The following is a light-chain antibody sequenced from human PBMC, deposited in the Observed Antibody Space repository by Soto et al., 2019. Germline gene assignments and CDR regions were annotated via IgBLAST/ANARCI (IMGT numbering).Light chain of an antibody. V-gene: IGKV3-11*01. CDR2: GAS. CDR3: QQRIDWPLT. J-gene: IGKJ4*01. CDR1: QSVSID. Sequence: IVMTKSPATLSVSPAARATPSCRASQSVSIDLAWYQQTPGQAPRLLIYGASTMATGIPARFSGSGSGTDFTLTISSLEPEDFAVYYCQQRIDWPLTFGGGTKVDIK.